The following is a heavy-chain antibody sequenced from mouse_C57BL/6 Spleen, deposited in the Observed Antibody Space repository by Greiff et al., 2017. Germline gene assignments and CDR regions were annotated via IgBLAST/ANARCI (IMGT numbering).Heavy chain of an antibody. Sequence: QVQLQQPGTELVKPGASVKLSCKASGYTFTSYWMHWVKQRPGQGLEWIGNINPSNGGTNYNEKFKSKATLTVDKSSSTAYMQLSSLTSEFSAVYYCARAIYYDYGGPPPGFAYWGQGTLVTVSA. CDR2: INPSNGGT. J-gene: IGHJ3*01. CDR1: GYTFTSYW. V-gene: IGHV1-53*01. CDR3: ARAIYYDYGGPPPGFAY. D-gene: IGHD2-4*01.